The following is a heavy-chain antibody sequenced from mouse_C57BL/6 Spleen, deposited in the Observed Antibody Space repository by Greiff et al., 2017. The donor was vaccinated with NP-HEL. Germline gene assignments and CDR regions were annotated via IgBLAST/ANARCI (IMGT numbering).Heavy chain of an antibody. Sequence: QVHVKQPGAELVKPGASVKMSCKASGYTFTSYWITWVKQRPGQGLEWIGDIYPGSGSTNYNEKFKSKATLTVDTSSSTAYMQLSSLTSEDSAVYYCARTLYYYGSSSHAMDYWGQGTSVTVSS. CDR3: ARTLYYYGSSSHAMDY. CDR1: GYTFTSYW. V-gene: IGHV1-55*01. J-gene: IGHJ4*01. CDR2: IYPGSGST. D-gene: IGHD1-1*01.